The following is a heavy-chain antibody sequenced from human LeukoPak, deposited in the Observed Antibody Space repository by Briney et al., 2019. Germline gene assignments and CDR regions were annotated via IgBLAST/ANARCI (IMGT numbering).Heavy chain of an antibody. J-gene: IGHJ3*02. D-gene: IGHD5-24*01. V-gene: IGHV3-48*01. CDR2: ISSSSSTI. CDR1: GFTFSSYS. Sequence: PGGSLRLSCAASGFTFSSYSMNWVRQAPGKGLEWVSYISSSSSTIYYADSVKGRFTISRDNSKNTLYLQMNSLRAEDTAVYYCARGRRDGYNPAGAFDIWGQGTMVTVSS. CDR3: ARGRRDGYNPAGAFDI.